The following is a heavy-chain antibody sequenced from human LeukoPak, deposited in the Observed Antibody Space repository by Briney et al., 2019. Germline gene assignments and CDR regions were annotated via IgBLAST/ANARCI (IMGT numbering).Heavy chain of an antibody. Sequence: GGSLRLSCAASGFTFTSFSMNWVRQAPGKGLEWLSYINSDSKTIYYADSVKGRFTISRDNAKNSLYPQMNSLRVEDTAVYYCASRSINWYRGGTWFDPWGQGTLVTVSS. CDR1: GFTFTSFS. CDR3: ASRSINWYRGGTWFDP. D-gene: IGHD6-13*01. J-gene: IGHJ5*02. V-gene: IGHV3-48*04. CDR2: INSDSKTI.